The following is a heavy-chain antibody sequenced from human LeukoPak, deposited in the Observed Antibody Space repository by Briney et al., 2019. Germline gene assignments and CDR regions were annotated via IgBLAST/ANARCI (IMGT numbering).Heavy chain of an antibody. Sequence: ASVTVSCKASGYTFPSYFMHWVRQAPGQGLEWMGIINPTGGSTTYAQKFQGRVTMTRDTSTSTVYMELSSLRSEDTAVYYCARDRVGALWFDPWGQGTLVTVSS. J-gene: IGHJ5*02. V-gene: IGHV1-46*01. D-gene: IGHD2-15*01. CDR1: GYTFPSYF. CDR2: INPTGGST. CDR3: ARDRVGALWFDP.